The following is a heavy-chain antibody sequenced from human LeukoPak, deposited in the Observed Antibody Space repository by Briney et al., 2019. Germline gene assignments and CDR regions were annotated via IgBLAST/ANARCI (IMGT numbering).Heavy chain of an antibody. J-gene: IGHJ4*02. CDR2: ISSSSNYI. CDR1: GFTFSSYA. CDR3: ARGGRYFDY. Sequence: GGSLRLSCAASGFTFSSYAMHWVRQAPGKGLEWVSSISSSSNYIYYADSVKGRFTISRDNAKNSLYLQMNSLRAEDTAVYYCARGGRYFDYWGQGTLVTVSS. V-gene: IGHV3-21*01.